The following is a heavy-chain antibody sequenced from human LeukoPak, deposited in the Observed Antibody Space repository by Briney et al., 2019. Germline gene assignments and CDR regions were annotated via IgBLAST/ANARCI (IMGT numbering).Heavy chain of an antibody. CDR2: IYYSGST. CDR1: GGSISSGGYY. D-gene: IGHD3-22*01. Sequence: PSETLSLTCAASGGSISSGGYYWSWIRQPPGKGLEWIGYIYYSGSTNYNPSLKSRVTISVDTSKNQFSLKLSSVTAADTAVYYCARGSMIVVALKPDAFDIWGQGTMVTVSS. V-gene: IGHV4-61*08. J-gene: IGHJ3*02. CDR3: ARGSMIVVALKPDAFDI.